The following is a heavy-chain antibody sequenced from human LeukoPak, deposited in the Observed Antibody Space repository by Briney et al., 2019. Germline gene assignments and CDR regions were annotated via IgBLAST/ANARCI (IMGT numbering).Heavy chain of an antibody. J-gene: IGHJ5*02. V-gene: IGHV4-61*01. CDR3: ATETECSGGTCYSYGWFDP. CDR1: GGSVSSGSYY. D-gene: IGHD2-15*01. Sequence: PSETLSLTCTVSGGSVSSGSYYWSWIRQPPGKGLEWIGYIYYSGSTNYNPTLKSRVTISADTSRNQFSLKLSSVTAADTAVYYCATETECSGGTCYSYGWFDPWGQGTQVIVSS. CDR2: IYYSGST.